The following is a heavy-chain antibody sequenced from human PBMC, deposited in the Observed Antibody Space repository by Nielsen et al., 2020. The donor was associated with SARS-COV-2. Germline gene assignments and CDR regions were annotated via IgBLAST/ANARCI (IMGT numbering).Heavy chain of an antibody. CDR2: IYYSGST. D-gene: IGHD6-13*01. CDR1: GGSISSGGYY. Sequence: SETLSLTCTVSGGSISSGGYYWSWIRQHPGKGLEWIGYIYYSGSTYYNPSLKSRVTISVDTSKNQFSLKLSSVTAADTAVYYCSSSWTSPGYWYFDLWGRGTLVTVSS. V-gene: IGHV4-31*03. J-gene: IGHJ2*01. CDR3: SSSWTSPGYWYFDL.